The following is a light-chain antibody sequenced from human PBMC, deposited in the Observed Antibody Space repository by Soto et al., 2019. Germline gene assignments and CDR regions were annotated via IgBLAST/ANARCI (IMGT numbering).Light chain of an antibody. J-gene: IGKJ1*01. CDR1: QSVSSSY. CDR2: GAS. CDR3: QQYGTSPPGT. Sequence: IVLTQSPGTLSLSPGERATLSCRASQSVSSSYLAWYQQKPGQAPRLLICGASSRATGIPDRFSGSGSGTDFTLTISRLEPEDFAVYYCQQYGTSPPGTFGQGAKV. V-gene: IGKV3-20*01.